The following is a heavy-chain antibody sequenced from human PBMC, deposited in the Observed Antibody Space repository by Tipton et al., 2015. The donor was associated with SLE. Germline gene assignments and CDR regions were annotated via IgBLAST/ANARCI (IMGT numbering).Heavy chain of an antibody. J-gene: IGHJ4*02. CDR1: GFTFSSYW. CDR3: ARAVTGTGWD. V-gene: IGHV3-74*01. Sequence: SLRLSCAASGFTFSSYWMHWVRQAPGKGLVWVSRINYDGSSTSYADSVKGRFTISRDNAGNTLYLQMNSLRVEDTAVYFCARAVTGTGWDWGQGTLVTVSS. D-gene: IGHD1-7*01. CDR2: INYDGSST.